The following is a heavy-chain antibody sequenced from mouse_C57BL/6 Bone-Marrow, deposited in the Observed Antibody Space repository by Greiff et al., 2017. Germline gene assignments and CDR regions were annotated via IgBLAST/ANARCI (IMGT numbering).Heavy chain of an antibody. D-gene: IGHD1-1*01. J-gene: IGHJ4*01. Sequence: EVMLVESGGGLVKPGGSLKLSCAASGFTFSDYGMHWVRQAPEKGLEWVAYISSGSSTIYYADTVKGRFTISRDNAENTLFLQMTSLRSEDTAMYYGARSSYYDYAMDYWGQGTSVTVSS. CDR1: GFTFSDYG. CDR2: ISSGSSTI. CDR3: ARSSYYDYAMDY. V-gene: IGHV5-17*01.